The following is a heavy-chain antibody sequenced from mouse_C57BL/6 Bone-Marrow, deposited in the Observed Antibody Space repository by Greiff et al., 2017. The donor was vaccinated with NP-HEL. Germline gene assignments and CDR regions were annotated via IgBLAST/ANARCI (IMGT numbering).Heavy chain of an antibody. Sequence: VQLVESGGGLVKPGGSLKLSCAASGFTFSSYTMSWVRQTPEKRLEWVATISGGGGNTYYPDSVKGRFTISRDNAKNTLYLQMSSLRSEDTALYYCARQEGYYDYDDAMDYWGQGTSVTVSS. CDR2: ISGGGGNT. J-gene: IGHJ4*01. V-gene: IGHV5-9*01. CDR1: GFTFSSYT. D-gene: IGHD2-4*01. CDR3: ARQEGYYDYDDAMDY.